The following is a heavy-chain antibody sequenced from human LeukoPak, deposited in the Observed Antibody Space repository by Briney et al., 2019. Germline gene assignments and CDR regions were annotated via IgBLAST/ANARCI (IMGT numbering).Heavy chain of an antibody. Sequence: GGSLRLSCAASGLTVSSNYMSWVRQAPGKGLEWVSVIYRGGSTYYADSVKGRFTISRDNSKNTLYLQMDTLRAEDTAVYYCARVDTAVVGYYYGMDVWGQGTTVTVSS. J-gene: IGHJ6*02. D-gene: IGHD5-18*01. CDR3: ARVDTAVVGYYYGMDV. V-gene: IGHV3-53*01. CDR1: GLTVSSNY. CDR2: IYRGGST.